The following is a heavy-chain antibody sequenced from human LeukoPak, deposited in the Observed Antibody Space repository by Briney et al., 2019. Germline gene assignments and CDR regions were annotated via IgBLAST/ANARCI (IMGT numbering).Heavy chain of an antibody. V-gene: IGHV3-66*01. D-gene: IGHD4-17*01. CDR1: EFSVGSNY. Sequence: GGSLRLSCAASEFSVGSNYMTWVRQAPGKGLEWVSLIYSGGSTYYADSVKGRFTISRDNSKNTLYLQMNSLRAEDTAVYYCARARNDYGDYVFDYWGQGTLVTVSS. J-gene: IGHJ4*02. CDR2: IYSGGST. CDR3: ARARNDYGDYVFDY.